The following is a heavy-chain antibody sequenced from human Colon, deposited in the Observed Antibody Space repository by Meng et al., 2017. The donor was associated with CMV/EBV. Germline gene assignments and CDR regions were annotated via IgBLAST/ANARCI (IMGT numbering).Heavy chain of an antibody. D-gene: IGHD3-22*01. CDR2: INPNSGGT. CDR1: GYTFTDHY. V-gene: IGHV1-2*02. J-gene: IGHJ3*01. CDR3: ARADSDSSGYYGPDF. Sequence: ASVKVSCKASGYTFTDHYIQWVRQAPGQGLEWMGWINPNSGGTTYEPKFHGRVTLTRDTSISTVYMEVTRLTSDDTAMYYCARADSDSSGYYGPDFWGQGTMVTVSS.